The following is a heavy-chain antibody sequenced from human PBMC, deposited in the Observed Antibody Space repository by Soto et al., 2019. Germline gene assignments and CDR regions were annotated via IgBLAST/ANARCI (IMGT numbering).Heavy chain of an antibody. Sequence: SETLSLTCAVYGGSFSGYYWSWIRQPPGKGLEWIGEINHSGSTNYNPSLKSRVTISVDTSKNQFSLKLSSVTAADTAVYYCARWGEVRGVIILYYYYYGMDVWGQGTTVT. CDR1: GGSFSGYY. V-gene: IGHV4-34*01. D-gene: IGHD3-10*01. CDR2: INHSGST. CDR3: ARWGEVRGVIILYYYYYGMDV. J-gene: IGHJ6*02.